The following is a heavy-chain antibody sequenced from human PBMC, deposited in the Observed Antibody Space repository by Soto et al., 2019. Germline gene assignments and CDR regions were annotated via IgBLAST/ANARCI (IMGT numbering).Heavy chain of an antibody. CDR2: ISGTGGST. Sequence: EVQLLESGGGLVQPGGYLRLSCAASGFTFSTYAMSWVRQAPGKGLEWVSAISGTGGSTYYADSVKGRFTISRDNSKNTLYLQMNRLRAEDTAVYYCAKNWDTTSSASSHWGQGTLVTVSS. CDR1: GFTFSTYA. D-gene: IGHD6-6*01. CDR3: AKNWDTTSSASSH. V-gene: IGHV3-23*01. J-gene: IGHJ4*02.